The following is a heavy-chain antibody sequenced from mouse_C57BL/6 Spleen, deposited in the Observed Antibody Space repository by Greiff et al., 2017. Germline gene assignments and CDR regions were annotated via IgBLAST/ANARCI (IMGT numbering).Heavy chain of an antibody. CDR1: GYTFTSYW. V-gene: IGHV1-64*01. CDR2: IHPTSGST. J-gene: IGHJ1*03. CDR3: ARRSYGYYWYFDV. D-gene: IGHD2-2*01. Sequence: VQLQQPGAELVKPGASVKLSCKASGYTFTSYWMHWVKQRPGQGLEWIGMIHPTSGSTNYNEKFKSKATLTVDKSSSTAYKQLSILTSEDSAVYYCARRSYGYYWYFDVRGTWTTVTVSA.